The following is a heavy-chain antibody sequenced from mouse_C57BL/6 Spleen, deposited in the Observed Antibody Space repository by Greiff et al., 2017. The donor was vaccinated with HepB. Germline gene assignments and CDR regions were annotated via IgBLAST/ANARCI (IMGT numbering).Heavy chain of an antibody. V-gene: IGHV1-80*01. Sequence: QVQLQQSGAELVKPGASVKISCKASGYAFSSYWMNWVKQRPGKGLEWIGQIYPGDGDTNYNGKFKGKATLTADKSSSTAYMQLSSLTSADSAVDFCARGGGYDEDYYAMDYWGQGTSVTVSS. J-gene: IGHJ4*01. CDR1: GYAFSSYW. D-gene: IGHD2-2*01. CDR2: IYPGDGDT. CDR3: ARGGGYDEDYYAMDY.